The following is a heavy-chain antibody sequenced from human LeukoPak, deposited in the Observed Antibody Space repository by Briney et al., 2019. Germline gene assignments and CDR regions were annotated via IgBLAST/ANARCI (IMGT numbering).Heavy chain of an antibody. D-gene: IGHD3-22*01. V-gene: IGHV3-23*01. Sequence: GGSLRLSCAASGFTFSSYATSWVRQAPGKGLEWVSTINGSGGSTYYADSVKGRFTISRDNAKNSVYLQMNSLRAEDTAVYYCTRDYYYDSSAHYWGQGTLVTVSS. CDR1: GFTFSSYA. CDR2: INGSGGST. CDR3: TRDYYYDSSAHY. J-gene: IGHJ4*02.